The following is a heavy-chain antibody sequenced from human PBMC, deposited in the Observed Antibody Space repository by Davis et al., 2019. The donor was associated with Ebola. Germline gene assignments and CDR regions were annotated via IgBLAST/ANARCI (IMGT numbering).Heavy chain of an antibody. J-gene: IGHJ6*02. CDR3: ARGSAAAGNYYYYGMDV. CDR1: GYTFTSYG. V-gene: IGHV1-18*01. CDR2: ISAYNGNT. D-gene: IGHD6-13*01. Sequence: ASVKVSCNASGYTFTSYGITWVRQAPGQGLEWMGWISAYNGNTNYAQKLQGRVTMTTDTSTSTAYMELRSLRSEDTAVYYCARGSAAAGNYYYYGMDVWGQGTTVTVSS.